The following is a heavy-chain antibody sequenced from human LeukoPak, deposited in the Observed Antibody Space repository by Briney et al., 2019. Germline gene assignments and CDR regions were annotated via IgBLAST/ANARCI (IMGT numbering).Heavy chain of an antibody. CDR3: ARHPGTTADY. CDR1: GSGSCSSSSAEA. CDR2: INYRGST. J-gene: IGHJ4*02. V-gene: IGHV4-39*01. D-gene: IGHD4-17*01. Sequence: SETLSLTCTVSGSGSCSSSSAEAWGWLRRPPGKGLEWIATINYRGSTYYTPSLKSRVTISIDTSKNQFSLNLSSVTAADTAVYYCARHPGTTADYWGQGTLVTVSS.